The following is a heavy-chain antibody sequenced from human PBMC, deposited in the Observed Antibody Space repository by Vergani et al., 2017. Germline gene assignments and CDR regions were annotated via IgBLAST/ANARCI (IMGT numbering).Heavy chain of an antibody. CDR1: GGSISSTNW. V-gene: IGHV4-4*02. CDR2: IYTSGST. Sequence: QVQLQESGPGLVKPSGTLSLTCAVSGGSISSTNWWSWVRQPAGKGLEWIGRIYTSGSTNYNPSLKSRVTISVDTSKNQFSLKLSSVTAADTAVYYCARERDGYSSHFDYWGQGTLVTVSS. CDR3: ARERDGYSSHFDY. D-gene: IGHD5-24*01. J-gene: IGHJ4*02.